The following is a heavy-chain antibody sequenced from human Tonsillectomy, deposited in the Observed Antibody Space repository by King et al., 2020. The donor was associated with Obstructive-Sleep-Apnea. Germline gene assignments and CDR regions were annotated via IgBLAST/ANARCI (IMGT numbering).Heavy chain of an antibody. Sequence: MQLQESGPGLVKPSETLSLTCTVSGGSISSYYWSWLRQPPGKGLEWIGYIYYSGSTNYNPSLKSRVTISVDTSKNQFSLKLRSVTAADTAVYYCARDLWFGKLSWFDPWGQGTLVTVSS. CDR3: ARDLWFGKLSWFDP. D-gene: IGHD3-10*01. CDR1: GGSISSYY. V-gene: IGHV4-59*01. J-gene: IGHJ5*02. CDR2: IYYSGST.